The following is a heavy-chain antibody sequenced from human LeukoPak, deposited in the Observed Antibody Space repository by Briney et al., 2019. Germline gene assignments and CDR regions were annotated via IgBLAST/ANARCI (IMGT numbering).Heavy chain of an antibody. V-gene: IGHV1-69*13. CDR2: IIPIFGTA. CDR3: ARFVSYGSGSYYKRPAKGYFDY. CDR1: GGTFSSYA. D-gene: IGHD3-10*01. J-gene: IGHJ4*02. Sequence: SVKLSCKASGGTFSSYAISWVRQAPGQGLEWMGGIIPIFGTANYAQKFQGRVTITADESTSTAYMELSSLRSEDTAVYYCARFVSYGSGSYYKRPAKGYFDYWGQGTLVSVSS.